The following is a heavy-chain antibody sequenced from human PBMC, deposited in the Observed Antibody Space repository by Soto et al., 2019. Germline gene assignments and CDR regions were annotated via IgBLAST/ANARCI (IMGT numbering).Heavy chain of an antibody. J-gene: IGHJ5*02. CDR2: INHSGST. CDR3: ARGLDIVATIRGGWFDP. CDR1: GGSFSGYY. Sequence: PSQTLSLTCAVYGGSFSGYYWSWIRQPPGKGLEWIGEINHSGSTNYNPSLKSRVTISVDTSKNQFSLKLSSVTAADTAVYYCARGLDIVATIRGGWFDPLGQGTLVTVSS. D-gene: IGHD5-12*01. V-gene: IGHV4-34*01.